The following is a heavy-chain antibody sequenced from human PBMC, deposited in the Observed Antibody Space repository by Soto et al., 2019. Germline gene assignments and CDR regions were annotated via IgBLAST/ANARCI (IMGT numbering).Heavy chain of an antibody. CDR2: IYWDDDK. CDR1: GFSLSTSGVG. J-gene: IGHJ4*02. V-gene: IGHV2-5*02. Sequence: SGPTLVNPTQTLTLSCTFSGFSLSTSGVGVGWIRQPPGKALECLALIYWDDDKRYSPSLKSRLTITMDTSKNQVVLTMTNMDPVDTGTYYFPQRLQGGYYYNGGTLNSWGQGALLTVPS. D-gene: IGHD3-22*01. CDR3: PQRLQGGYYYNGGTLNS.